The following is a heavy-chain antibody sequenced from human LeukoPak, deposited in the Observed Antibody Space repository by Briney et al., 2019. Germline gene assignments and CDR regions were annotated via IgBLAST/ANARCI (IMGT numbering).Heavy chain of an antibody. J-gene: IGHJ4*02. Sequence: GGSLRLSCAASGFTFSSFAMSWVRQAPGKGLEWVSAISGSGGSTHYADSVKGRFTISRDNSKNTLYLQMNSLRAEDTAVYYCAKDRESSSEYYFDYWGQGTLVTVSS. CDR2: ISGSGGST. CDR1: GFTFSSFA. D-gene: IGHD6-6*01. CDR3: AKDRESSSEYYFDY. V-gene: IGHV3-23*01.